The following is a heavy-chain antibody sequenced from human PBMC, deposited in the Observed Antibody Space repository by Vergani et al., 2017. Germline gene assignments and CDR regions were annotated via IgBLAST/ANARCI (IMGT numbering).Heavy chain of an antibody. CDR1: GFTFSSYS. CDR3: VREFCGGDCGFDY. CDR2: ISSGSSTI. J-gene: IGHJ4*02. D-gene: IGHD2-21*01. V-gene: IGHV3-48*04. Sequence: EVQLVESGGGLVQPGGSLRLSCAASGFTFSSYSMNWVRQAPGKGLEWVSYISSGSSTIYYADSVKGRFTISRDNAKNSLYLQMNSLRAEDTSVYYCVREFCGGDCGFDYWGQGTLVTGSS.